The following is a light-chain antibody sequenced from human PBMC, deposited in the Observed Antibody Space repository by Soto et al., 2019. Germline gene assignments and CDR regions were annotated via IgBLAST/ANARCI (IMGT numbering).Light chain of an antibody. CDR3: QQYNIWSSIT. CDR1: QRISSK. CDR2: GAS. J-gene: IGKJ5*01. V-gene: IGKV3-15*01. Sequence: EIVMTQSPATLSVSPGERATLSCRASQRISSKVGWYQQKPGQAPRLLIYGASTRATGVSPRFSGSGSGTEFTLTISSLQSEDFAVYYCQQYNIWSSITFGQGTRLEI.